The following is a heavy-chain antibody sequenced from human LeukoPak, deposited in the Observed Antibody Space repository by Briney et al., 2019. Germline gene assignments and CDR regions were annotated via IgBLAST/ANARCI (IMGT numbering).Heavy chain of an antibody. V-gene: IGHV3-23*01. J-gene: IGHJ4*02. CDR2: ISGSGGST. CDR3: AKLEDIVVVPAATIIN. CDR1: GFTFSSYA. Sequence: GGSLRLSCAASGFTFSSYAMSWVRQAPGKGLEWVSAISGSGGSTYYADSVKGRFTVSRDNSKNTLYLQMNSLRAEDTAVYYCAKLEDIVVVPAATIINWGRGTLVTVSS. D-gene: IGHD2-2*01.